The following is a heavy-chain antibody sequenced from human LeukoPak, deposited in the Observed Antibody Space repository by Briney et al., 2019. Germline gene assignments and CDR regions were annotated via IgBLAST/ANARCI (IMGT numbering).Heavy chain of an antibody. J-gene: IGHJ4*02. CDR2: IKHDGSEK. CDR1: GFTFSSYW. V-gene: IGHV3-7*01. D-gene: IGHD5-12*01. Sequence: GGSLRLSCAASGFTFSSYWMSWVRQAPGKWLEWVANIKHDGSEKYYVASVKGRFTISKDNAKNSVFLQMNDLRGEDTAVYYCVKGRGGYVKYKTFDYWGQGTLDTVAS. CDR3: VKGRGGYVKYKTFDY.